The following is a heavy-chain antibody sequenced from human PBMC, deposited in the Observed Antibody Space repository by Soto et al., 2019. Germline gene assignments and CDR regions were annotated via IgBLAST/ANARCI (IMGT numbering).Heavy chain of an antibody. CDR1: GFTLSRYA. Sequence: AGGALRLSCAASGFTLSRYAMSWVRQAPGKGLEWVSAISGSGGSTYYADSVKGRFTISRDNSKNTLYLQMNSLRAEDTAVYYCAKDPRLEPHTVGFDYWGQGTLVTVSS. CDR2: ISGSGGST. J-gene: IGHJ4*02. V-gene: IGHV3-23*01. D-gene: IGHD1-1*01. CDR3: AKDPRLEPHTVGFDY.